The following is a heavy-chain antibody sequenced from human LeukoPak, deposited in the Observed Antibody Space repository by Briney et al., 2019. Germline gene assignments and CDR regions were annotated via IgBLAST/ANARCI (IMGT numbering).Heavy chain of an antibody. J-gene: IGHJ6*03. D-gene: IGHD2-2*02. CDR3: ATGTLHCSSTSCYSRDYYMDV. Sequence: ASVKLSCKVSGYTLTELSMHWVRQAPGKGLEWMGGFDPEDGEAIYEQKFQGRVTMTEDTSTDTAYMELSSLRSEDTAVYYCATGTLHCSSTSCYSRDYYMDVWGKGTTVTVSS. V-gene: IGHV1-24*01. CDR2: FDPEDGEA. CDR1: GYTLTELS.